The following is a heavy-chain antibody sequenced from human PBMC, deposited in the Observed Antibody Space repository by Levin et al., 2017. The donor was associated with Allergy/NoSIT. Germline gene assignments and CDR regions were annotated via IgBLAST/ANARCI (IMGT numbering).Heavy chain of an antibody. CDR2: INHSGGT. CDR1: GGSFSDYY. D-gene: IGHD3-10*01. J-gene: IGHJ4*02. V-gene: IGHV4-34*01. Sequence: SETLSLTCAVYGGSFSDYYWSWIRQPPGKGLEWIGEINHSGGTNYNPSLKSRVTVSLDTSKNQFYLCLSPVTAADTAMYFCARDRVLLFFGAKGPPHYFDNWGQGTPVTVSS. CDR3: ARDRVLLFFGAKGPPHYFDN.